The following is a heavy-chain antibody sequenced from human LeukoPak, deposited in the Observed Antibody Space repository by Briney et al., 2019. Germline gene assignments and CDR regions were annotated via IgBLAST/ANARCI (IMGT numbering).Heavy chain of an antibody. J-gene: IGHJ4*02. D-gene: IGHD2-15*01. CDR3: ARGGKYGCSGGSCYSDY. Sequence: ASVKVSCKASGYTFTGYYMHWVRQAPGQGLEWMGWIKAESGRTHYAQKFQGGVTMTRDTSISTACMELSRLRSDDTALYYCARGGKYGCSGGSCYSDYWGQGTLVTVSS. CDR1: GYTFTGYY. V-gene: IGHV1-2*02. CDR2: IKAESGRT.